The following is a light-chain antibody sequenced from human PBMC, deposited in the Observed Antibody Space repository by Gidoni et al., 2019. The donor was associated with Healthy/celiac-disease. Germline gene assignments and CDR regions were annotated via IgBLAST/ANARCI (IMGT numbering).Light chain of an antibody. J-gene: IGKJ4*01. Sequence: EIVLTQSPATLSLSPGERATLSCRVSQSVSSYLAWYQQKPGQAPRLLIYDASNRATGIPARFSGSGSGTDFTLTISSLEPEDFAVYYCQQRSNWPLTFGGXTKVEIK. CDR3: QQRSNWPLT. CDR2: DAS. V-gene: IGKV3-11*01. CDR1: QSVSSY.